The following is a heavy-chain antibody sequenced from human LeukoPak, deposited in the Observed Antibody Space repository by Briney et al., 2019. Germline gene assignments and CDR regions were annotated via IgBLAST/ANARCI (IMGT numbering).Heavy chain of an antibody. D-gene: IGHD3-16*01. CDR2: ISSGSGSI. Sequence: GGSLRLSCAASGFTFSSYSMNWVRQAPGKGLEWVSHISSGSGSISYADSVKGRFTISRDNAKNSLYLQMNSLRDEDTAVYYCVRTMGGVWGMACDIWGQGTMVTVSS. J-gene: IGHJ3*02. CDR1: GFTFSSYS. V-gene: IGHV3-48*02. CDR3: VRTMGGVWGMACDI.